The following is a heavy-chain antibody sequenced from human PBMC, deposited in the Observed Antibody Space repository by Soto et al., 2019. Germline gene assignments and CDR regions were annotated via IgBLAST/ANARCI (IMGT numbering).Heavy chain of an antibody. D-gene: IGHD2-21*01. CDR2: IYYSGST. CDR3: ARGRRLDDAFDI. CDR1: GGSISSGGYY. Sequence: SETLSLTCTVSGGSISSGGYYWSWIRQHPGKGLEWIGYIYYSGSTYYNPSLKSRVTISLDTSKNQFSLKLSSVTAADTAVYYCARGRRLDDAFDIWGQGTMVTV. V-gene: IGHV4-31*03. J-gene: IGHJ3*02.